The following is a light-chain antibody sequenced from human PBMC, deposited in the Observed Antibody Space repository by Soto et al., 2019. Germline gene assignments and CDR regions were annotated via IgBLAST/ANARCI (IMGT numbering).Light chain of an antibody. CDR2: KAS. V-gene: IGKV1-5*03. Sequence: DIRMGQSPSTLSAALGDRITITCRASQSISIWLAWYQQKPGKAPKILIHKASSLESGVPSRFSGSGSGTEFTLTISSLQPDDFATYYCQQYSTYTPRTFGQGTKVDIK. CDR1: QSISIW. J-gene: IGKJ1*01. CDR3: QQYSTYTPRT.